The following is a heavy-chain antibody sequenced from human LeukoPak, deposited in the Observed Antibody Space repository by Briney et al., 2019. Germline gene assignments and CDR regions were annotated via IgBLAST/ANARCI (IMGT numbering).Heavy chain of an antibody. J-gene: IGHJ5*02. CDR1: GYSFTGYY. Sequence: ASVKVSCTASGYSFTGYYMHWVRQAPGQGLEWMGIINPSGGSTSYAQKFQGRVTMTRDTSTSTVYMELSSLGSEDTAVYYCARSLRMDNWFDPWGQGTLVTVSS. V-gene: IGHV1-46*01. CDR2: INPSGGST. CDR3: ARSLRMDNWFDP. D-gene: IGHD2-2*03.